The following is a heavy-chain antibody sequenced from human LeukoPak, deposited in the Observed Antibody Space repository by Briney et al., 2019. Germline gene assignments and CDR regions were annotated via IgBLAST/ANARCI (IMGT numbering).Heavy chain of an antibody. D-gene: IGHD6-6*01. CDR3: VGTIASRGSEY. CDR1: GFTFTNYW. Sequence: GGSLRLSCTASGFTFTNYWMHWVRQAPGMGLVWVSRLPPDELGIIYADSVKGRFTVSRDNAKNTVYLQMNDLRVDDTAVYYCVGTIASRGSEYWGQGALVTVSS. J-gene: IGHJ4*02. CDR2: LPPDELGI. V-gene: IGHV3-74*01.